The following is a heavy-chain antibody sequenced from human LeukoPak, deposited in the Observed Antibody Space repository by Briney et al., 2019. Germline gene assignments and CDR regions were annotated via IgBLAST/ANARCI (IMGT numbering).Heavy chain of an antibody. V-gene: IGHV1-46*01. CDR1: GYTFTGYY. D-gene: IGHD3-3*01. J-gene: IGHJ6*03. CDR2: INPSGGST. CDR3: ARGRYYDFWSGYYPGNYYYYMDV. Sequence: ASVKVSCKASGYTFTGYYMHWVRQAPGQGLEWMGIINPSGGSTSYAQKFQGRVTMTRDMSTSTVYMELSSLRSEDTAVYYCARGRYYDFWSGYYPGNYYYYMDVWGKGTTVTVSS.